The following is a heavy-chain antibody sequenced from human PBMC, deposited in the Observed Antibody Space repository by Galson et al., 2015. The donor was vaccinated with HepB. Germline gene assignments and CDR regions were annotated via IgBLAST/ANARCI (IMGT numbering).Heavy chain of an antibody. CDR3: VREARDAYTDPNNWFDP. Sequence: SLRLSCAASEFTFSNYGIHWVRQAPGKGLEWVAVISHDGSNKNYADSVKGRFSISRDNSKNTLYLQMNSLRAEDTAVYYCVREARDAYTDPNNWFDPWGQGTLVTVSS. CDR1: EFTFSNYG. J-gene: IGHJ5*02. V-gene: IGHV3-30-3*01. CDR2: ISHDGSNK. D-gene: IGHD6-6*01.